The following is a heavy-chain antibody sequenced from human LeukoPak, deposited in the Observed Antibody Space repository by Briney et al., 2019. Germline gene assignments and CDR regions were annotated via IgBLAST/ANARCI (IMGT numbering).Heavy chain of an antibody. CDR3: ARDPTEYYDFWSGYAVSRDAFDI. Sequence: ASVKVSCKASGGTFSSYAISWVRQAPGQGLEWMGGIIPIFGTANYAQKLQGRVTITADESTSTAYMELSSLRSEDTAVYYCARDPTEYYDFWSGYAVSRDAFDIWGQGTMVTVSS. J-gene: IGHJ3*02. CDR2: IIPIFGTA. V-gene: IGHV1-69*13. D-gene: IGHD3-3*01. CDR1: GGTFSSYA.